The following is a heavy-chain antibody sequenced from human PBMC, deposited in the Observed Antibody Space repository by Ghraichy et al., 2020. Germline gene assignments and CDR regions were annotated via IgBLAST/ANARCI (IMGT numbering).Heavy chain of an antibody. CDR2: ITHSGST. J-gene: IGHJ4*02. D-gene: IGHD6-6*01. CDR1: GGSFSGYY. Sequence: SETLSLTCAVYGGSFSGYYWSWIRQPPGKGLEWIGEITHSGSTYYNPSLKSRATISVDTSTNQFSLKLSSVTAADTAVYYCARGTIGARLNYWGQGTLVTVSS. V-gene: IGHV4-34*01. CDR3: ARGTIGARLNY.